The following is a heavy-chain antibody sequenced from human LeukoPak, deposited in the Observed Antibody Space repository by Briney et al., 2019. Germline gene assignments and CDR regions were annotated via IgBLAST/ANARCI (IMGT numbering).Heavy chain of an antibody. CDR2: IYPGDSDT. CDR3: ARHAPYGDHSTDYYYYYYMDV. Sequence: GESLKISCKGSGYRFTSYWIGWVRQMPGKGLEWMGIIYPGDSDTRYSPSFQGQVTISADKSISTAYLQWSSLKASDTAMYYCARHAPYGDHSTDYYYYYYMDVWGKGTTVTISS. D-gene: IGHD4-17*01. J-gene: IGHJ6*03. CDR1: GYRFTSYW. V-gene: IGHV5-51*01.